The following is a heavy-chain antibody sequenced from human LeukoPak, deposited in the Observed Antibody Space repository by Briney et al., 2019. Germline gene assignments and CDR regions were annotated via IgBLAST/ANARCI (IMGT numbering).Heavy chain of an antibody. CDR2: ISGSGGST. CDR1: GFTFSSYS. D-gene: IGHD3-3*01. Sequence: PGGSLRLSCAASGFTFSSYSMNWVRQAPGKGLEWVSAISGSGGSTYYADSVKGRFTISRDNSKNTLYLQMNSRRAEDTAVYYCAKDTTLRPVFYDFWSGYSDPSDPQYGMDVWGQGTTVTVSS. V-gene: IGHV3-23*01. CDR3: AKDTTLRPVFYDFWSGYSDPSDPQYGMDV. J-gene: IGHJ6*02.